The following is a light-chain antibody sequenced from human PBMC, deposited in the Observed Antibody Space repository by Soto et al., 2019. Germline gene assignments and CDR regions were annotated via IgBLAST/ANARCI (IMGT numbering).Light chain of an antibody. Sequence: VMTQSPATLSVSPGERATLSCRASQSVSNNLAWYQQKPGQAPRLLMYGASTRATGIPARFSGSRSGTEFTLTISSLQSEDFAVYYCQQYNNWPRTFGQGTKVEIK. CDR2: GAS. J-gene: IGKJ1*01. V-gene: IGKV3-15*01. CDR3: QQYNNWPRT. CDR1: QSVSNN.